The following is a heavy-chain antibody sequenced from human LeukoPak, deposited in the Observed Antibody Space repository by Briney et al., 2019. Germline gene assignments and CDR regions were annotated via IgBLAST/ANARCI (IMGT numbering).Heavy chain of an antibody. CDR2: IRNDGSNK. V-gene: IGHV3-30*02. Sequence: GGSLRLSCAASGFTFSSYGMHWVRQAPGKGLEWVAFIRNDGSNKYYADSVKGRFTISRDNAKNTLYLQMNSLRAEDTAVYYCARYYYDSSGYYGTYDYWGQGTLVTVSS. J-gene: IGHJ4*02. D-gene: IGHD3-22*01. CDR1: GFTFSSYG. CDR3: ARYYYDSSGYYGTYDY.